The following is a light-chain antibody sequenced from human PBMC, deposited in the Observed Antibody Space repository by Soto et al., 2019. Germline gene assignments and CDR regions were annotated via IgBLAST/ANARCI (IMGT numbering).Light chain of an antibody. CDR3: SSYTLTTTL. CDR1: GLGIYNY. Sequence: QPVLTQPASVSGSPGQSITISCTGGLGIYNYVSWYQQHPGKVPKLLIYEVNNRPSGVSDRFSGSKSGDTASLTISGLQAEDAADYYCSSYTLTTTLFGGGTKVTVL. J-gene: IGLJ2*01. CDR2: EVN. V-gene: IGLV2-14*01.